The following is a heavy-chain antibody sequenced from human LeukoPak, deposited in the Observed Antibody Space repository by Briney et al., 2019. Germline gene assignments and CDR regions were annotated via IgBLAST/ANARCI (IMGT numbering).Heavy chain of an antibody. Sequence: PGGSLRLSCAASGFTFSSYSMNWVRQAPGKGLEWVSYISSSSSTIYYADSVKGRFTISRDNAKNSLYLQMNSLRAEDTAVYYCARGGLGYSNYYYYYYMDVWGKGTTVTVSS. J-gene: IGHJ6*03. CDR3: ARGGLGYSNYYYYYYMDV. D-gene: IGHD4-11*01. CDR1: GFTFSSYS. V-gene: IGHV3-48*01. CDR2: ISSSSSTI.